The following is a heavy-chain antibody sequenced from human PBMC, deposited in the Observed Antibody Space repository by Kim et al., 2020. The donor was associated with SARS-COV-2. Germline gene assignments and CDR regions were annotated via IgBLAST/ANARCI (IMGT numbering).Heavy chain of an antibody. J-gene: IGHJ4*02. V-gene: IGHV1-58*01. D-gene: IGHD5-12*01. CDR2: IVVGSGST. CDR1: GFTFTSSA. Sequence: SVKVSCKASGFTFTSSAVQWVRQARGQRLEWIGWIVVGSGSTNYAQKFQERVTITRDISRSTAYMELSSLRSEDTAVYYCAAEIRDSLANTLLYYFDYWGQGTLVTVSS. CDR3: AAEIRDSLANTLLYYFDY.